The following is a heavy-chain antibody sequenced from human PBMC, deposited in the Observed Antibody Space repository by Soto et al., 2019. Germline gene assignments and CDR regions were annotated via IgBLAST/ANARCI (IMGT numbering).Heavy chain of an antibody. V-gene: IGHV4-31*03. D-gene: IGHD3-16*02. CDR2: IYYSGST. CDR1: GGSISSYY. CDR3: ASYPYYYYGMDV. Sequence: LSLTCTVSGGSISSYYWSWIRQHPGKGLEWIGYIYYSGSTYYNPSLKSRVTISVDTSKNQFSLKLSSVTAADTAVYYCASYPYYYYGMDVWGQGTTVTVSS. J-gene: IGHJ6*02.